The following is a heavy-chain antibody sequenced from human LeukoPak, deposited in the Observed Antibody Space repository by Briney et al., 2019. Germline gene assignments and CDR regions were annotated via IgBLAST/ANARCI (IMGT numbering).Heavy chain of an antibody. Sequence: SETLSLTCTVSGGSISSSSYYWGWIRQPPGKGLEWIGSIYYSGSTYYNPSLKSRVTISVDTSENQFSLKLSSVTAADTAVYYCARSPAAVAALYYYYYMDVWGKGTTVTVSS. V-gene: IGHV4-39*01. J-gene: IGHJ6*03. CDR1: GGSISSSSYY. CDR2: IYYSGST. D-gene: IGHD6-19*01. CDR3: ARSPAAVAALYYYYYMDV.